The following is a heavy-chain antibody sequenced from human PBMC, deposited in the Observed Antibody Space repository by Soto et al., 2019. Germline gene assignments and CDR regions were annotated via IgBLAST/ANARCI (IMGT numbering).Heavy chain of an antibody. CDR3: AKYSELPYEAYLQQ. CDR1: GFTISVYA. Sequence: AGGPLRLSCAASGFTISVYAMSRVRQAPGKGLEWVSAISSNGGRTFYADSLRGRFTISRDNSKSALYLQMNNLRAEDTAIYYCAKYSELPYEAYLQQWGQGTLVTVSS. J-gene: IGHJ1*01. CDR2: ISSNGGRT. V-gene: IGHV3-23*01. D-gene: IGHD1-7*01.